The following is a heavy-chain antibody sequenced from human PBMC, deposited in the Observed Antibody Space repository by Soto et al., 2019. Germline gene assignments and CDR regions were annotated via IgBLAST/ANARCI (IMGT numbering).Heavy chain of an antibody. CDR1: GDSVSSNTAA. CDR3: ARGVAGSGFDL. J-gene: IGHJ4*02. Sequence: SHTLSLTCAISGDSVSSNTAAWNWIRSSPSRGLEWLGRTYYRSNWRHDYAVSVKSRITVNPDTSKNHFTLQLNSVTPDDTAVYYCARGVAGSGFDLWGQGTLVTSPQ. D-gene: IGHD6-19*01. V-gene: IGHV6-1*01. CDR2: TYYRSNWRH.